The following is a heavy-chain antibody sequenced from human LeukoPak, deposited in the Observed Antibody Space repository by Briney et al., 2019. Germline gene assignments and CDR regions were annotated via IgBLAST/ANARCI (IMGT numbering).Heavy chain of an antibody. CDR3: ATGSANYYASFDY. CDR1: GFTFSSYA. V-gene: IGHV3-23*01. Sequence: GGSLRLSCAASGFTFSSYAMSWVRQAPGKGLEWVSGISDSGTSTYYVESVKGRFTISRDNSKNTLYLQMNSLRAEDTAVYYCATGSANYYASFDYWGQGTRVTVSS. J-gene: IGHJ4*02. D-gene: IGHD3-10*01. CDR2: ISDSGTST.